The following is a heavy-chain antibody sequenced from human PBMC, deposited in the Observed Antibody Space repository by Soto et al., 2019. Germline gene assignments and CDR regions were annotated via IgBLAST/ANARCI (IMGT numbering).Heavy chain of an antibody. CDR3: AKWSGATHGSGSYYMSDAFDI. Sequence: GGSLRLSCAASGFTFSAFAIHWVRQAPGKGLEWVSAISGSGGSTYYADSVKGRFTISRDNSKNTLYLQMNSLRAEDTAVYYCAKWSGATHGSGSYYMSDAFDIWGQGTMVTVSS. CDR2: ISGSGGST. D-gene: IGHD3-10*01. J-gene: IGHJ3*02. V-gene: IGHV3-23*01. CDR1: GFTFSAFA.